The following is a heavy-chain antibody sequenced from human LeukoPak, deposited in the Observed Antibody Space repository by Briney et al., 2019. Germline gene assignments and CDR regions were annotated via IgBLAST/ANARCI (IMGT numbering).Heavy chain of an antibody. Sequence: ASVKVSCKASGGTFSSYAISWVRQAPGQGLEWMGGIIPIFGTANYAQKFQGRVTITADKSTSTAYRELSSLRSEDTAVYYCAKVHYDILTGPPFYYYGMDVWGKGTTVTVSS. CDR2: IIPIFGTA. D-gene: IGHD3-9*01. CDR3: AKVHYDILTGPPFYYYGMDV. CDR1: GGTFSSYA. J-gene: IGHJ6*04. V-gene: IGHV1-69*06.